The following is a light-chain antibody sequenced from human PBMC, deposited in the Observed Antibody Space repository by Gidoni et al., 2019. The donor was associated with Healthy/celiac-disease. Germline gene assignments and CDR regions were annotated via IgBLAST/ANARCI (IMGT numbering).Light chain of an antibody. CDR1: SSDAGGYNY. V-gene: IGLV2-14*01. J-gene: IGLJ3*02. CDR3: SSYTSSSTLPWV. CDR2: EVS. Sequence: QSALTQPASVSGSPGQSIPISCTGTSSDAGGYNYVSWYQHHPGKAPKLMIYEVSNRPSGVSNRFSGSKSGNTASLTISGLQAEDEADYYCSSYTSSSTLPWVFGGGTKLTVL.